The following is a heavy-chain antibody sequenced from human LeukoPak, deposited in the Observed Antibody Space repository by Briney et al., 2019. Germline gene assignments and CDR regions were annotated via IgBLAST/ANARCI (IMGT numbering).Heavy chain of an antibody. D-gene: IGHD3-22*01. Sequence: SETLSLTCTVSGGSISSGYYHWTWIPQPPAKGLEGFVYIYSGGSTYYDPSLKSRVTMSADTYKNQLSLKLSSVTDEDTAVYYCARRYYYDSRIDPWGQGILVTVSS. CDR1: GGSISSGYYH. CDR2: IYSGGST. V-gene: IGHV4-30-4*01. J-gene: IGHJ5*02. CDR3: ARRYYYDSRIDP.